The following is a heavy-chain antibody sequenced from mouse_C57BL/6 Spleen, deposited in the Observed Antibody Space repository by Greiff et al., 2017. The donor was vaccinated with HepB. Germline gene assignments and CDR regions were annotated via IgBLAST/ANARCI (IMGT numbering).Heavy chain of an antibody. CDR1: CFPFRDYG. J-gene: IGHJ3*01. D-gene: IGHD4-1*01. V-gene: IGHV5-17*01. CDR3: ARGLAWFAY. Sequence: EVKLVESGVGLVHPGGSLPLSCAASCFPFRDYGMHWVRQAPEKGLEWVAYISSGSSTIYYAATVQGRFPISRDNAKNTLFLQMTSLRSEDTAMYYCARGLAWFAYWGQGTLVTVAA. CDR2: ISSGSSTI.